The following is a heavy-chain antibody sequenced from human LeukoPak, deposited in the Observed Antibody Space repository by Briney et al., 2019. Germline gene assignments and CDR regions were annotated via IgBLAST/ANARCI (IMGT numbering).Heavy chain of an antibody. CDR1: GFSFADYT. D-gene: IGHD2-2*01. Sequence: PGGSLRLSCAASGFSFADYTMHWVRQAPGKGLEWVSLINWDGGRTYYADSVKGRFAISRDNAKNSLYLQMNSLRAEDTAVYYCARDEGYCSSTSCYAPFDYWGQGTLVTVSS. V-gene: IGHV3-43*01. CDR3: ARDEGYCSSTSCYAPFDY. CDR2: INWDGGRT. J-gene: IGHJ4*02.